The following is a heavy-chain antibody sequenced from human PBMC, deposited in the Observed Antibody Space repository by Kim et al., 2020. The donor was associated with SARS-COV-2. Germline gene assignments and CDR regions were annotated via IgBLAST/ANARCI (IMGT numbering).Heavy chain of an antibody. V-gene: IGHV3-74*01. D-gene: IGHD7-27*01. CDR3: TRGANWGYYYYYYMDA. J-gene: IGHJ6*03. Sequence: GGSLRLSCEVSGFLFSVHWMHWVRQVPGKGLEWVSHINLDGSTTTYADSVQGRFTISRDNAKNTLYLQMNSLRADDTAVYYCTRGANWGYYYYYYMDAWGKGTTVTVSS. CDR1: GFLFSVHW. CDR2: INLDGSTT.